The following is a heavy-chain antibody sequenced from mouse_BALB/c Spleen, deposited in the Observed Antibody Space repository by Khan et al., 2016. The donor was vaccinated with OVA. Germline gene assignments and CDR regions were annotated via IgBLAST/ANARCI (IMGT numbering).Heavy chain of an antibody. D-gene: IGHD1-1*01. J-gene: IGHJ3*01. V-gene: IGHV5-6*01. CDR2: ISSGGSYT. CDR1: GFTFSTYG. CDR3: ARLAYYYDSEGFAY. Sequence: EVQLVESGGDLVKPEGSLKLSCAASGFTFSTYGMSWVRQTPDKRLEWVATISSGGSYTYYPDSVQGRSTIPRDNAKNTLYLQMSSLKSEDTAMFYCARLAYYYDSEGFAYWGQGTLVTVSA.